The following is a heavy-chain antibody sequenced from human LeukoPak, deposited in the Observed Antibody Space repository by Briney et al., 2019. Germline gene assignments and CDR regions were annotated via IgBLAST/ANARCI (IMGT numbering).Heavy chain of an antibody. CDR1: GFTFSGYW. J-gene: IGHJ2*01. CDR3: ARDTGWHFDL. V-gene: IGHV3-74*01. D-gene: IGHD4-17*01. CDR2: ITGDGSST. Sequence: GGSLRLSCAASGFTFSGYWMHWVRQVPGKGLVWVSRITGDGSSTTYADSVKGRFTISRDNAKNTVFLQMISLRAEDTAVYYCARDTGWHFDLWGRGTLVTVSS.